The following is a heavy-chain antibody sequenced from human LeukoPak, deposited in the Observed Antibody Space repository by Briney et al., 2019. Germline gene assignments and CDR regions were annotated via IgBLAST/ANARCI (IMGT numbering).Heavy chain of an antibody. Sequence: PSETLSLTCAVYGGSFSGYYWSWIRQPPGKGLEWIGEINHSGSTNYNPSLKSRVTISVDTSKNQFSLKLSPVTAADTAVYYCARFPTMVRGVISKYFDYWGQGTLVTVSS. CDR3: ARFPTMVRGVISKYFDY. V-gene: IGHV4-34*01. CDR1: GGSFSGYY. CDR2: INHSGST. J-gene: IGHJ4*02. D-gene: IGHD3-10*01.